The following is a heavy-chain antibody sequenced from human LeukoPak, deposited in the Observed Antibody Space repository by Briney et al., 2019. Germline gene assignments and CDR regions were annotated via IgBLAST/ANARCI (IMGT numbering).Heavy chain of an antibody. J-gene: IGHJ4*02. CDR3: ARDIAYDSSGYYSPHFDY. CDR2: ISYDGSIE. CDR1: GFSFSNYG. D-gene: IGHD3-22*01. Sequence: GRSLRLSCAASGFSFSNYGMHWVRQAPGKGLEWVAVISYDGSIEYYADSVKGRFTISRDNSKNTLYLQMNSLRAEDTAVYYCARDIAYDSSGYYSPHFDYWGQGTLVTVSS. V-gene: IGHV3-30*03.